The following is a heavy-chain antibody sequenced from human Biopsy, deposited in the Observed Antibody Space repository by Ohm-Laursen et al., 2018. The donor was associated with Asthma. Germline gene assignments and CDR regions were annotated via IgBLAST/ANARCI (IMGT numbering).Heavy chain of an antibody. V-gene: IGHV3-53*01. CDR3: ARGDSSNWSHYYFDY. CDR1: GFTVSRDH. Sequence: SLRLSCSASGFTVSRDHMFWVRQAPGKGLEWVSVIYSGGTSHTADSVRGRFTISRDYSKNTLYLQMHSLRAENTAVYYCARGDSSNWSHYYFDYWGQGTLVTVSS. D-gene: IGHD3-22*01. CDR2: IYSGGTS. J-gene: IGHJ4*02.